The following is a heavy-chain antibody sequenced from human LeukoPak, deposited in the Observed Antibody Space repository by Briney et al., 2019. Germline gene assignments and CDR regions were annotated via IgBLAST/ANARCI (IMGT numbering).Heavy chain of an antibody. D-gene: IGHD3-10*01. CDR3: ARVGVRWFGELLSEHYFDY. V-gene: IGHV3-11*01. Sequence: GGSLRLSCAASGFTFSDYYMSWIRQAPGKRLEWVSYISSSGSTIYYADSVKGRFTISRDNAKNSLYLQMNSLRAEDTAVYYCARVGVRWFGELLSEHYFDYWGQGTLVTVSS. J-gene: IGHJ4*02. CDR2: ISSSGSTI. CDR1: GFTFSDYY.